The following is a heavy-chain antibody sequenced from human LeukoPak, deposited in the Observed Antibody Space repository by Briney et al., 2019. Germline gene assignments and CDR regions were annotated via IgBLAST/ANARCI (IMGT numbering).Heavy chain of an antibody. CDR2: INHSGST. J-gene: IGHJ6*03. Sequence: SETLSLTCAVYGGSFSSYYWSWIRQPPGKGLEWIGEINHSGSTNYNPSLKSRVTISVDTSKNQFSLKLSSVTAADTAVYYCARGRYYDFWSGYYTGTWYYMDVWGKGTTVTVSS. V-gene: IGHV4-34*01. CDR3: ARGRYYDFWSGYYTGTWYYMDV. D-gene: IGHD3-3*01. CDR1: GGSFSSYY.